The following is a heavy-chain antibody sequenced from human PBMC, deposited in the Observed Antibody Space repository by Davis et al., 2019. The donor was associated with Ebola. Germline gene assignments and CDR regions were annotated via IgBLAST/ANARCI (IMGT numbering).Heavy chain of an antibody. CDR3: ARASWQDFINCVGY. V-gene: IGHV3-74*01. J-gene: IGHJ4*02. CDR1: GFTFSSYW. Sequence: PGGSLRLSCAGSGFTFSSYWMHWVRQPPGKGLVWVSRISSDGTISNYADFVKGRFTTSRDNAKNTLYLQMNSLRAEDTAVYYCARASWQDFINCVGYWGQGTLVTVSS. D-gene: IGHD4-11*01. CDR2: ISSDGTIS.